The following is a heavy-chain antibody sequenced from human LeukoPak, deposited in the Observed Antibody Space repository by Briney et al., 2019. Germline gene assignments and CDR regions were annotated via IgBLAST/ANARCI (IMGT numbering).Heavy chain of an antibody. J-gene: IGHJ4*02. CDR2: IYYSGST. CDR3: ARDFSAMATGLFDY. CDR1: GGSISSYY. D-gene: IGHD5-18*01. Sequence: SETLSLTCTVSGGSISSYYWSWIRQPPGKGLEWIGYIYYSGSTNYNPSLKSRVTISVDTSKNQFSLKLSSATAADTAVYYCARDFSAMATGLFDYWGQGTLVTVSS. V-gene: IGHV4-59*01.